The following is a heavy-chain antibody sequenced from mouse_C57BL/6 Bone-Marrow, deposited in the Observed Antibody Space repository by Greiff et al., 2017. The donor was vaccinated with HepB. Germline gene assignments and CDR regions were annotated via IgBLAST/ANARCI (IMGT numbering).Heavy chain of an antibody. V-gene: IGHV5-4*03. J-gene: IGHJ4*01. Sequence: EVKLVESGGGLVKPGGSLQLSCAASGFTFSSYAMSWVRQTPEKRLAWVATISDGGSYTYYPDNVKGRFTISRDNAKNDLYRQMSQLKSEDTALYYCARSYYAMDYWGQGASVTVSS. CDR1: GFTFSSYA. CDR2: ISDGGSYT. CDR3: ARSYYAMDY.